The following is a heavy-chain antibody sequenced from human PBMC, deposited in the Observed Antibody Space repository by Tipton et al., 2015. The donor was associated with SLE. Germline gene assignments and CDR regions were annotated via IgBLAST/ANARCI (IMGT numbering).Heavy chain of an antibody. CDR1: DDGSISSYY. J-gene: IGHJ1*01. V-gene: IGHV4-59*01. CDR2: ISFGGGS. D-gene: IGHD6-19*01. CDR3: AREGPDDRAAIPGVAGTEYFHY. Sequence: TLSLTCTVSDDGSISSYYWNWIRQSPGKGLEWIGYISFGGGSYYNPSLESRVTMSIDTSKNQFSLNLRSVTAADTATYYCAREGPDDRAAIPGVAGTEYFHYWGRGTVVTVSS.